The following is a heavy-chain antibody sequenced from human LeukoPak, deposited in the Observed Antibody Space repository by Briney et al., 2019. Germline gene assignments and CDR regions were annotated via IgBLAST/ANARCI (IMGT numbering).Heavy chain of an antibody. CDR1: GGSISSSSYY. CDR3: ASLPDVDTAMVTGYYYYMDV. V-gene: IGHV4-39*01. CDR2: IYYSGST. Sequence: SETLSLTCTVSGGSISSSSYYWGWIRQPPGKGLEGIGSIYYSGSTYYNPSLKSRVTISVDTSKNQFSLNLSSVTAADTAVYYCASLPDVDTAMVTGYYYYMDVWGKGTTVTVSS. J-gene: IGHJ6*03. D-gene: IGHD5-18*01.